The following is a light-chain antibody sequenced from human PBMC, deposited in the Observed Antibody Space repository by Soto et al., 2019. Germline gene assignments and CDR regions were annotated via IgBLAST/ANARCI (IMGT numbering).Light chain of an antibody. V-gene: IGLV2-14*01. CDR1: NSDIGAYNY. CDR3: ASYTTSHTRV. Sequence: QSALTQPASVSGSPGQSITISCTGSNSDIGAYNYVSWYQQHPGKAPRLIIFEVNDRPSGVSHRFSGSKSGNTASLTISGLQAEDEDDYYCASYTTSHTRVFGGGTKLTVL. J-gene: IGLJ3*02. CDR2: EVN.